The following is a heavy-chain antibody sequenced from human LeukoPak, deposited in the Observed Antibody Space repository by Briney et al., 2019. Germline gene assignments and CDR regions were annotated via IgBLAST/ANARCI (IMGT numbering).Heavy chain of an antibody. D-gene: IGHD3-22*01. CDR2: IIPIFGTA. CDR3: ARIGHNYYDSSGYSQGY. Sequence: ASVKVSCKASGGTFSSYAISWVRQAPGQGLEWMGGIIPIFGTANYAQKFQGRVTITADESTSTAYMELSSLRSEDTAVYHCARIGHNYYDSSGYSQGYWGQGTLVTVSS. V-gene: IGHV1-69*13. J-gene: IGHJ4*02. CDR1: GGTFSSYA.